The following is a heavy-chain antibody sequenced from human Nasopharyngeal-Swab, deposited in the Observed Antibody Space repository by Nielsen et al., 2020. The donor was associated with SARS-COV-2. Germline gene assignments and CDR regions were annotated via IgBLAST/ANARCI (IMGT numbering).Heavy chain of an antibody. Sequence: GESLKISCAASGFTFSSYGMHWVRQALGTGLEWVAVISYDGSNKYYADSVKGRFTISRDNSKNTLYLQMNSLRAEDTAVYYCAKGQRYRITYYDILTGYYDYYYGMDVWGQGTTVTVSS. CDR2: ISYDGSNK. D-gene: IGHD3-9*01. J-gene: IGHJ6*02. V-gene: IGHV3-30*18. CDR1: GFTFSSYG. CDR3: AKGQRYRITYYDILTGYYDYYYGMDV.